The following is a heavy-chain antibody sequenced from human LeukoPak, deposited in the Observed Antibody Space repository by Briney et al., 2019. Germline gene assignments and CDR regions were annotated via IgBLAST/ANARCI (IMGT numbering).Heavy chain of an antibody. D-gene: IGHD4-23*01. Sequence: SVKVFCKASGGTFSSYAISWVRQAPGQGLEWMGGIIPIFGTANYAQKFQGRVTITADESTSTAYMELSSLRSEDTAVYYCATPSTVVTPGYYYGMDFWGQGTTVTVSS. V-gene: IGHV1-69*13. CDR3: ATPSTVVTPGYYYGMDF. CDR2: IIPIFGTA. CDR1: GGTFSSYA. J-gene: IGHJ6*02.